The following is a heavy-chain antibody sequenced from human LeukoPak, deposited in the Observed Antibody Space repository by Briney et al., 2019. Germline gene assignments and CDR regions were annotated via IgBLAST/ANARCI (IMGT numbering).Heavy chain of an antibody. V-gene: IGHV3-21*01. J-gene: IGHJ3*02. Sequence: GALRPSCAASGFTFSSHSINWVRQAPGEGLEWVLSISSSSSYIYYADSVKGRFTISRDNAKNSLYLQMNSLRAEDTAVYYCARPDEQQLVRDAFDIWGQGTMVTVSS. CDR1: GFTFSSHS. D-gene: IGHD6-13*01. CDR3: ARPDEQQLVRDAFDI. CDR2: ISSSSSYI.